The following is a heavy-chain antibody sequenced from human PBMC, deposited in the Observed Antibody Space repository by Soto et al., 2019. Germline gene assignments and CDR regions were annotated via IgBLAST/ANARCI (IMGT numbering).Heavy chain of an antibody. Sequence: PGGSLRLSCAASGFRFGDYYMSWIRQAPGKGLEWVSYISSSAYTIYYAASVERRFTISRDNAKNSLFLQMNSLRADDTAVYYCARGLVVAATRGPLDYWGPGILVTVSS. CDR1: GFRFGDYY. J-gene: IGHJ4*02. V-gene: IGHV3-11*01. CDR3: ARGLVVAATRGPLDY. D-gene: IGHD2-15*01. CDR2: ISSSAYTI.